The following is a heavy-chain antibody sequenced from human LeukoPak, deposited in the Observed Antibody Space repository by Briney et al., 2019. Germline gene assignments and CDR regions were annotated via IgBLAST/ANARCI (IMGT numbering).Heavy chain of an antibody. Sequence: PGTSVEVSCKASGFTFTSSAMQWVRQARGQRLEWIGWIVVGSGNTNYAQKFQERVTITRDMSTSTAYMELSSLRSEDTAVYYCAAAVAGYYYYYGMDVWGQGTTVTVSS. D-gene: IGHD2-15*01. V-gene: IGHV1-58*02. J-gene: IGHJ6*02. CDR3: AAAVAGYYYYYGMDV. CDR2: IVVGSGNT. CDR1: GFTFTSSA.